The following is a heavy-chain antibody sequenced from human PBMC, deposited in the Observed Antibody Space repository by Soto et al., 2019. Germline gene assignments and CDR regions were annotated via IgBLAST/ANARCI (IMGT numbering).Heavy chain of an antibody. J-gene: IGHJ6*02. V-gene: IGHV3-30*18. Sequence: PGGSLRLSCAASGYTFSDYGMHWVRQGPGKGLEWVAVITYDGSSKYYADSVKGRFTISRDNSKNTLYLQMNSLRGEDTAVYYCAKWAHNGMDVWGQGTTVTVSS. CDR2: ITYDGSSK. CDR3: AKWAHNGMDV. CDR1: GYTFSDYG.